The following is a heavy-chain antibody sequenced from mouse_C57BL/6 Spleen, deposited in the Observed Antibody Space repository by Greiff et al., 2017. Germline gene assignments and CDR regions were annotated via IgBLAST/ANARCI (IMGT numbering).Heavy chain of an antibody. CDR3: ARCGYYGSSPRYFDV. J-gene: IGHJ1*03. CDR2: IYPGDGDT. Sequence: VQLQQSGPEPVKPGASVKISCKASGYAFRSSWMNWVKPRPGTGLEWIGRIYPGDGDTTYNGKFKGKATLTADKSSSTAYMQLSSLTSEDSAVYFCARCGYYGSSPRYFDVWGTGTTVTVSS. V-gene: IGHV1-82*01. D-gene: IGHD1-1*01. CDR1: GYAFRSSW.